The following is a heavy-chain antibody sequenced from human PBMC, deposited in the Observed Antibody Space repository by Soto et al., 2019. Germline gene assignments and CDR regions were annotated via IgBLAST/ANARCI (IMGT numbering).Heavy chain of an antibody. D-gene: IGHD3-16*02. CDR2: IGYDGSNK. CDR3: VGDIESCFDI. CDR1: GLTFSSYG. Sequence: QVQLVESGGGVVQPGRSLRLSCAASGLTFSSYGMHWVRQAPGKGLEWVAVIGYDGSNKYYADSVKGRFTISRDNSKNTLYLQMNSLRAEDTAVYYCVGDIESCFDIWGQGTMVTVSS. J-gene: IGHJ3*02. V-gene: IGHV3-33*01.